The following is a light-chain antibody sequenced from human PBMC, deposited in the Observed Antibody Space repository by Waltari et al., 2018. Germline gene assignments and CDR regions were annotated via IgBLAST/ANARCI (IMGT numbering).Light chain of an antibody. CDR2: GTS. Sequence: VMTQSPATLSVSPGERATLSCRASQSVYGNLAWYQQKPGQSPRLLIFGTSARATGIPDRFTGSGSGTEYSLTISSLQSEDFAVYFCHQYTNWPFSFGPGTTLEI. CDR3: HQYTNWPFS. CDR1: QSVYGN. V-gene: IGKV3-15*01. J-gene: IGKJ3*01.